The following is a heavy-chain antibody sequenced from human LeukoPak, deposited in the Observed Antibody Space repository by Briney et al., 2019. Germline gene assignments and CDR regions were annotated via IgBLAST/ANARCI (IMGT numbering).Heavy chain of an antibody. CDR3: ARVSRDFYSNYYYYYGMDV. V-gene: IGHV3-7*01. Sequence: GGSLRLSCAASGFTFSSYWMSWVRQAPGKGLEWVANIKQDGSEKYYVDSVKGRFTISRDNAKNSLYLQMNSLRAEDTAVYYCARVSRDFYSNYYYYYGMDVWGRGTTVTVSS. J-gene: IGHJ6*02. CDR1: GFTFSSYW. D-gene: IGHD4-11*01. CDR2: IKQDGSEK.